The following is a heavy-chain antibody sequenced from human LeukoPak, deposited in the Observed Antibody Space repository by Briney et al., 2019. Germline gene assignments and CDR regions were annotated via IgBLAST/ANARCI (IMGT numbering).Heavy chain of an antibody. V-gene: IGHV4-34*01. CDR3: QGVPLGYSSGWTSDYSYMDV. Sequence: SETLSLTCAVYGGSFNSSWWMWIRPAPGQGLDWIGEINHRGSTHSNPSLKSRVTISLDTPNSQFSLSLSFLTAADTAMYYCQGVPLGYSSGWTSDYSYMDVWGKGTPVTVS. D-gene: IGHD6-19*01. J-gene: IGHJ6*03. CDR2: INHRGST. CDR1: GGSFNSSW.